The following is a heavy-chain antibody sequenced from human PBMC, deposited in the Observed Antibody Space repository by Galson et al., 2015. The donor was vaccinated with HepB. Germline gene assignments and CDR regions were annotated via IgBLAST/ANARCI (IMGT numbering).Heavy chain of an antibody. Sequence: SVKVSCKASGYTFTTYYLNWVRQAPGQGLEWMGIINPSGGSTNYAQKFQGRVTLTRDTSTSTAYMELRSLRSDDAAVYYCARVVRAGAPGAPYFDYWGQGTLVTVSS. CDR2: INPSGGST. D-gene: IGHD6-13*01. CDR3: ARVVRAGAPGAPYFDY. J-gene: IGHJ4*02. CDR1: GYTFTTYY. V-gene: IGHV1-46*01.